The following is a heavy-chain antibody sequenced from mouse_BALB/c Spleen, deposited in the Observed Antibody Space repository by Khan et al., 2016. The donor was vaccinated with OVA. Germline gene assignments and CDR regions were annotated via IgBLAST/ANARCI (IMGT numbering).Heavy chain of an antibody. V-gene: IGHV2-3*01. CDR2: IWGDGST. CDR1: GLSLTRNG. Sequence: QVQLKESGPGLVAPSQSLSITCTVSGLSLTRNGVSWVRQPPGKGLEWLGVIWGDGSTNYHSALISRLNINKDNSRSQVFLKLNSLQTDDTATYYCANAFLLRHFDVWGAGTTVTVSS. D-gene: IGHD1-1*01. CDR3: ANAFLLRHFDV. J-gene: IGHJ1*01.